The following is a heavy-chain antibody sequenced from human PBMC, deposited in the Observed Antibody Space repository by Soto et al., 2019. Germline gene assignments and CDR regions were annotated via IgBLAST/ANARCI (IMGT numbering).Heavy chain of an antibody. Sequence: ASVKVSCKASGYTFTSYGISWVRQAPGQGLEWMGWISAYNGNTNYAQKLQGRVTMTTDTSTSTAYMELRSLRSDDTAVYYCARDRPGYCTNGVCRAPDYWGQGPLVTVSS. CDR1: GYTFTSYG. CDR2: ISAYNGNT. J-gene: IGHJ4*02. CDR3: ARDRPGYCTNGVCRAPDY. D-gene: IGHD2-8*01. V-gene: IGHV1-18*01.